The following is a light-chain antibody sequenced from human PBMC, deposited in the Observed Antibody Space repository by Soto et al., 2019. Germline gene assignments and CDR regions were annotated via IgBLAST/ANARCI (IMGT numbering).Light chain of an antibody. Sequence: EIVLTQSPGTLSLSPGERATLSCRASPSISSSNLAWYQQKPGQAPRLLLYGAYNRAAGIPDRFSGSGSGTDFTLTISRMEPEDFVVYYCHQYGRSPDWDRWTFGQGTKVEVK. CDR1: PSISSSN. CDR2: GAY. CDR3: HQYGRSPDWDRWT. J-gene: IGKJ1*01. V-gene: IGKV3-20*01.